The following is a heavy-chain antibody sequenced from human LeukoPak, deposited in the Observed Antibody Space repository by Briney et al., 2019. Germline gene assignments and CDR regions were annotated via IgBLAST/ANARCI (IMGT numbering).Heavy chain of an antibody. D-gene: IGHD3-10*01. J-gene: IGHJ4*02. CDR2: IYSDDST. Sequence: PGGSLRLSCAASGFTVSSNYMNWVRQAPGKGLEWVSVIYSDDSTYYADSVKGRFTISRDNSKNTLYLQMNSLRAEDTAVYYCAKALGALGSFDYWGQGTLVTVSS. CDR3: AKALGALGSFDY. V-gene: IGHV3-53*01. CDR1: GFTVSSNY.